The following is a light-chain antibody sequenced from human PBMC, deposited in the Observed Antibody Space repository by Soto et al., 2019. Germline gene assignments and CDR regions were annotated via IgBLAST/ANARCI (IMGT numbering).Light chain of an antibody. CDR3: QQYGDSPQT. CDR1: QSVGSS. Sequence: EIVLTESPGTLSLSPGEGATLSCRASQSVGSSLSWYQQKPGQAPRLLFYGASNRATAIPDRFSGSGFGTDFTLTITRLEPEDFAVYYCQQYGDSPQTFGQGTKVDIK. CDR2: GAS. V-gene: IGKV3-20*01. J-gene: IGKJ1*01.